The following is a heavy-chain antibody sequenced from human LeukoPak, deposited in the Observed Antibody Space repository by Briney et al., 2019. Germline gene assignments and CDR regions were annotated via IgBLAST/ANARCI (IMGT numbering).Heavy chain of an antibody. D-gene: IGHD6-13*01. CDR1: GGSISSSSYY. CDR2: IYYSGST. Sequence: RSSETLSLTCTVSGGSISSSSYYWGWIRQPPGKGLEWIGSIYYSGSTYYNPSLKSRVTISVDTSKNQFSLKLSSVTAADTAVYYCARHAVVLAAGSDAFDIWGQGTMVTVSS. V-gene: IGHV4-39*01. CDR3: ARHAVVLAAGSDAFDI. J-gene: IGHJ3*02.